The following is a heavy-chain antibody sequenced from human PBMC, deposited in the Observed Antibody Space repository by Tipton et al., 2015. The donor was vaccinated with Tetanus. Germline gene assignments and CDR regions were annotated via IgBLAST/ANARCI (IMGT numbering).Heavy chain of an antibody. CDR1: GGSVRSGDYS. V-gene: IGHV4-61*08. J-gene: IGHJ4*02. CDR3: ARSRGGTRVYYAIAF. D-gene: IGHD3-22*01. Sequence: LRLSCTVSGGSVRSGDYSWNWIRQPPGKGLEWLAYVSYSGRTNSNYSLKSRITISQETSKNQFSLRLTSVTAADTAVYYCARSRGGTRVYYAIAFWGQGTLVTVSS. CDR2: VSYSGRT.